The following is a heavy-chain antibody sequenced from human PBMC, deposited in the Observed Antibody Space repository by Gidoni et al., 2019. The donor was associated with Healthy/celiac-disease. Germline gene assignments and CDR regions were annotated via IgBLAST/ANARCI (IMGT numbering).Heavy chain of an antibody. CDR2: IYYSGST. D-gene: IGHD3-10*01. V-gene: IGHV4-59*01. CDR3: ASDQDEGPYPGPSMDV. CDR1: GGSISSYY. Sequence: QVQLQESGPGLVKPSETLSLTCTVSGGSISSYYWSWIRQPPGKGLEWIGYIYYSGSTNYNPSLKSRVTISVDTSKNQFSLKLSSVTAADTAVYYCASDQDEGPYPGPSMDVWGKGTTVTVSS. J-gene: IGHJ6*03.